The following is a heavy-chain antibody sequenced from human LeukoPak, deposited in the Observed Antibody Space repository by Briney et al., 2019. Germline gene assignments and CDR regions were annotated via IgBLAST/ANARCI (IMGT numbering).Heavy chain of an antibody. CDR1: GFTFSSYS. V-gene: IGHV3-21*01. CDR3: ARAEGDYLNYYGMDV. J-gene: IGHJ6*02. Sequence: GGSLRPSCAAPGFTFSSYSMNWVRQAPGKGLEWVSSISSSTSYIYYADSVNGRFTISRDNAKNSLYLQMNSLRAEDTAVYYCARAEGDYLNYYGMDVRGQGTTVTVSS. D-gene: IGHD4-17*01. CDR2: ISSSTSYI.